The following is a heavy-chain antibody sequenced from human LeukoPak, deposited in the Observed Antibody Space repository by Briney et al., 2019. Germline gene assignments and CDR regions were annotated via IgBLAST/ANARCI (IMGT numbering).Heavy chain of an antibody. CDR2: ISGSGGST. CDR3: AKVDGYSDGDNYPNDY. V-gene: IGHV3-23*01. Sequence: GGSLRLSCAASGFTFSSYAMSWVRQAPGKGLERVSAISGSGGSTYYADSVKGRFTISRDNSKNTLYLQMNSLRAEDTAVYYCAKVDGYSDGDNYPNDYWGQGTLVTVSS. CDR1: GFTFSSYA. D-gene: IGHD4/OR15-4a*01. J-gene: IGHJ4*02.